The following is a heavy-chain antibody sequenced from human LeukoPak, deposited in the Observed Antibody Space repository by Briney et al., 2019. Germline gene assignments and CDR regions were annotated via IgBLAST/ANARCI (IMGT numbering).Heavy chain of an antibody. Sequence: XETLSLTCAVYGGSFSGYYWSWIRQPPGKGLEWIGEINHSGSTNYNPSLKSRVTISVDTSKNQFSLKLSSVTAADTAVYYCARARGYSYGYYFDYWGQGTLVTVSS. V-gene: IGHV4-34*01. CDR2: INHSGST. CDR1: GGSFSGYY. D-gene: IGHD5-18*01. CDR3: ARARGYSYGYYFDY. J-gene: IGHJ4*02.